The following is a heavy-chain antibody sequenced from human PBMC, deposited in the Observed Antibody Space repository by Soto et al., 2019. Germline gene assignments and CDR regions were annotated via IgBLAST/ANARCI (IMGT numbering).Heavy chain of an antibody. Sequence: QVQLVQSGAEVKTPGSSVKVSCEASGGTFNSYSINWVRQAPGQGLEWMGRIIPMFETTDYAQRFQGRVTFTADESTNTASMEVTNLTSEDTAVYYCARAAVLTFTRFYDVDVWGQGTTVTVSS. CDR3: ARAAVLTFTRFYDVDV. CDR2: IIPMFETT. J-gene: IGHJ6*02. CDR1: GGTFNSYS. V-gene: IGHV1-69*18. D-gene: IGHD6-13*01.